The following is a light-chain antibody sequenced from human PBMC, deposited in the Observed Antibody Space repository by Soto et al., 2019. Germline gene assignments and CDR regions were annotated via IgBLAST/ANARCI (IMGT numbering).Light chain of an antibody. CDR2: DAS. V-gene: IGKV1-5*01. Sequence: DIRMTQSPSTLSASVGDRVTMTCRASQSIRSWLAWYQQKPGKAPKLLIYDASSLESGVPSRFTGRRSGTEFTLTISSLQPDDFGTYYCQQYESYSALTFGGGTKVEIK. J-gene: IGKJ4*01. CDR1: QSIRSW. CDR3: QQYESYSALT.